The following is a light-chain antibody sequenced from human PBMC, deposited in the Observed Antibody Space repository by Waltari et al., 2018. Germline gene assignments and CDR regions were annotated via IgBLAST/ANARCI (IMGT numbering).Light chain of an antibody. CDR1: ALPKQY. CDR3: LSAYSGGSQGV. CDR2: KDT. V-gene: IGLV3-25*03. J-gene: IGLJ2*01. Sequence: SYELTQPPSVSVSPGQTAKIPCSGDALPKQYTYWYQQKPGQAPLLVIYKDTERPSGIPERFPGSSSGTTVTFTISGVQAEDEADYYCLSAYSGGSQGVFGGGTKLTVL.